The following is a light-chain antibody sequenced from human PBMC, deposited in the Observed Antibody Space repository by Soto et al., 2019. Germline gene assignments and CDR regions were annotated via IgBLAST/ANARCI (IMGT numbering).Light chain of an antibody. Sequence: QAVVTQPPSASGTPGQRVAISCSGSNSNIGRNTVNWYQQLPGTAPKLLIYNDNQRPSGVPDRFSGSKSGTSASLAISGLQSEDEADYYCATWDDSLNGSVFGTGTKVTVL. CDR2: NDN. CDR1: NSNIGRNT. CDR3: ATWDDSLNGSV. J-gene: IGLJ1*01. V-gene: IGLV1-44*01.